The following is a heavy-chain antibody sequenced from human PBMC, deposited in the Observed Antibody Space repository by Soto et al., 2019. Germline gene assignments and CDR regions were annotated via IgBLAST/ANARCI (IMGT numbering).Heavy chain of an antibody. Sequence: GGSLRLSCAASGFTFSSYGMHWVRQAPGKGLEWVAVISYDGSNKYYADSVKGRFTISRDNSKNTLYLQMSSLRAEDTAVYYCAKDHRKIAVAGYAFDIWGQGTMVTVSS. CDR3: AKDHRKIAVAGYAFDI. CDR2: ISYDGSNK. D-gene: IGHD6-19*01. CDR1: GFTFSSYG. V-gene: IGHV3-30*18. J-gene: IGHJ3*02.